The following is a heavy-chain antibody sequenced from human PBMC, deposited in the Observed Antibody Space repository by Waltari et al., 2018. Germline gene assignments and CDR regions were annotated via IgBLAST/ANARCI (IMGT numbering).Heavy chain of an antibody. Sequence: EVQLVESGGGLVQPGGSLRLSCSASGFILSTHDMHWVRQATGKGLEWVSGVGSGGDTYYLDSVKGRFSISRENAKNSLYLQMDSLRAGDTAVYYCARVGDKSLNYGLDVWGQGTTVTVSS. CDR3: ARVGDKSLNYGLDV. D-gene: IGHD2-21*01. J-gene: IGHJ6*02. CDR2: VGSGGDT. CDR1: GFILSTHD. V-gene: IGHV3-13*01.